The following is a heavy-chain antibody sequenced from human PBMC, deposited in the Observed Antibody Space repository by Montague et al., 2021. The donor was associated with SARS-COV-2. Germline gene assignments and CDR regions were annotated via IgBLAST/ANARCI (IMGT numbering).Heavy chain of an antibody. V-gene: IGHV4-39*01. D-gene: IGHD1-14*01. Sequence: SETLSLTCTVSGDSIRNGEYSWGWVRQPPGNGLEWIGNIYAGGSTFYNPSLKSRVTIFVDTSKNQFSLKLSSVTAADTAVYYCATRTRYPQNDFGFWGQGTLVTVSS. J-gene: IGHJ4*02. CDR2: IYAGGST. CDR1: GDSIRNGEYS. CDR3: ATRTRYPQNDFGF.